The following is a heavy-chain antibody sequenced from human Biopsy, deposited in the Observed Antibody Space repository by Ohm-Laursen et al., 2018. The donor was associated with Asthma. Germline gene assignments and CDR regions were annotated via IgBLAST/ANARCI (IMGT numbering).Heavy chain of an antibody. D-gene: IGHD4-11*01. CDR3: ARVEAARHDYRSYAFDY. CDR2: INPSSGDT. V-gene: IGHV1-2*06. J-gene: IGHJ4*02. CDR1: GYTFTAYY. Sequence: SAKVSCKTSGYTFTAYYIHWGRQAPGQGLEWMGRINPSSGDTNYPQNFQGRVTVTRDTSIRTAYMELTRLRSDDTAVYYCARVEAARHDYRSYAFDYWGQGTLVTVSS.